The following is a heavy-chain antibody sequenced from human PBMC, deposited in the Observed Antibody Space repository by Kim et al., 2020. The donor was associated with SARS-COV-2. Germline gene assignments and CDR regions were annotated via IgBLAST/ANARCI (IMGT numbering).Heavy chain of an antibody. V-gene: IGHV5-51*01. CDR2: IYPGDSDT. Sequence: GESLKISCKGSGYSFTSYWIGWVRQMPGKGLEWMGIIYPGDSDTRYSPSFQDQVTISAHKSISTAYLQWSSLKASDTAMYHCARAPRRGGVIITSSNAFDICGPGTMLTVTS. CDR1: GYSFTSYW. CDR3: ARAPRRGGVIITSSNAFDI. J-gene: IGHJ3*02. D-gene: IGHD3-10*01.